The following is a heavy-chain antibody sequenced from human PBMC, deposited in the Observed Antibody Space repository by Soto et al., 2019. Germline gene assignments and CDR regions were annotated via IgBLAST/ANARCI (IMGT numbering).Heavy chain of an antibody. CDR1: GFTFTAYD. D-gene: IGHD1-7*01. V-gene: IGHV3-21*01. J-gene: IGHJ4*02. CDR2: IDRSSSYI. CDR3: AREGSTVTRDGTSDY. Sequence: EVPLVESGGGLVKPGGSLRLSCAASGFTFTAYDMNWVRQAPGKGLEWVSSIDRSSSYIYYADSVKGRFTISRDNAXTSLYLQMDSLRAEDTAVYYCAREGSTVTRDGTSDYWGQGILVTVSS.